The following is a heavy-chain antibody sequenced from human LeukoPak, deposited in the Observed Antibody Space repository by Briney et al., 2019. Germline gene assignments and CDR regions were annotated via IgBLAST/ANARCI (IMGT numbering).Heavy chain of an antibody. CDR3: ARASYYYDSSGGYAFDI. D-gene: IGHD3-22*01. CDR2: ISGSGGTT. CDR1: EFTFSSYA. V-gene: IGHV3-23*01. Sequence: GGSLRLSCAASEFTFSSYAVSWVRQAPGKGLEWVSVISGSGGTTYYADSVKGRFTISRDNSKSMLYLQMNSLRAEDTALFYCARASYYYDSSGGYAFDIWGQGTMVTVSS. J-gene: IGHJ3*02.